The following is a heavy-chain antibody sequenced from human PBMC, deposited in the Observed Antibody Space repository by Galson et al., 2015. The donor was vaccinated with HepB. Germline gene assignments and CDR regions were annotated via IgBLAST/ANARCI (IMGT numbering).Heavy chain of an antibody. CDR3: AHSPPNYDSGYFVTGNLPH. CDR1: GFALTTFGVG. CDR2: IYWNDDK. J-gene: IGHJ1*01. Sequence: PALVKPTQTLTLTCTFSGFALTTFGVGVGWIRQPPGKALEFLALIYWNDDKRFSPSLKNRITITKDTAKSQVVLTLTNMDPMDTATYYCAHSPPNYDSGYFVTGNLPHGGPGTLVLVSS. V-gene: IGHV2-5*01. D-gene: IGHD3-22*01.